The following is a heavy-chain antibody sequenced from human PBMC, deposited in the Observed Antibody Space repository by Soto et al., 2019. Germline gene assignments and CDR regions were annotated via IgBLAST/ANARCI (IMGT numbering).Heavy chain of an antibody. CDR3: ARGGAMGVGH. CDR2: IDGHSGTT. V-gene: IGHV3-74*01. CDR1: GFFFNDKW. Sequence: AVGSLRLSCTASGFFFNDKWMHWVRQAPGRGLVWVARIDGHSGTTNYADSVRGRFTISRDNAKNTVYLHLNTLTDEDTAVYYCARGGAMGVGHWGQGTLVTVS. J-gene: IGHJ4*02. D-gene: IGHD3-10*01.